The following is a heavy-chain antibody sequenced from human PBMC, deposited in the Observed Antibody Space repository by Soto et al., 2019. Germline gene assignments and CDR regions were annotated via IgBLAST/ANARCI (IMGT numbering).Heavy chain of an antibody. V-gene: IGHV1-3*01. CDR2: INAGNGNT. CDR3: ARGLGLYYFDY. J-gene: IGHJ4*02. D-gene: IGHD1-26*01. CDR1: GYTFTSYA. Sequence: QVQLVQSGAEVKKPGASVKVSCKASGYTFTSYAMHWVRQAPGQRLEWMGWINAGNGNTKYSQKFQGRVTITRDTSASTAYMERSSLRSEDTAVYYCARGLGLYYFDYWGQGPRVTVSS.